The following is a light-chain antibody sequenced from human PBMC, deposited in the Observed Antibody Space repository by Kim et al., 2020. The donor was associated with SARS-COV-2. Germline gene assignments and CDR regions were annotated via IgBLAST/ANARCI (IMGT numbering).Light chain of an antibody. J-gene: IGLJ3*02. V-gene: IGLV6-57*01. CDR3: QSYDSSSWV. CDR1: SGSIASNY. Sequence: GKTVTITCTSSSGSIASNYVQWYQQRPGSSPTTVIYEDNQRPSGVPDRFSGSIDSSSNSASLTISGLKTEDEADYYCQSYDSSSWVFGGGTKLTVL. CDR2: EDN.